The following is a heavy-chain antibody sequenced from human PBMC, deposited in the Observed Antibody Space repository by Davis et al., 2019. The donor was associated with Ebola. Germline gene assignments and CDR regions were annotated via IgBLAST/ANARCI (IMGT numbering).Heavy chain of an antibody. CDR2: IYHIGST. CDR1: GFSLSTSGM. V-gene: IGHV4-4*03. D-gene: IGHD3-10*01. CDR3: AGISFGDEYYFDY. Sequence: SGPTLVKPPQTLTLTCTFSGFSLSTSGMCVSWVRHPPGKGLEWIGEIYHIGSTNYNPSLKSRVTISVDKSKNQFSLKLSSVTAADTAVYYCAGISFGDEYYFDYWGQGTLVTVSS. J-gene: IGHJ4*02.